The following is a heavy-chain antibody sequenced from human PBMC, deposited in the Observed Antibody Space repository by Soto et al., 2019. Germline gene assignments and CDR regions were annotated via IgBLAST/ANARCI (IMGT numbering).Heavy chain of an antibody. J-gene: IGHJ5*01. CDR2: MNPNSGNT. D-gene: IGHD4-17*01. CDR1: GYTLTSYD. CDR3: ATASTVSWTIDWFDS. V-gene: IGHV1-8*01. Sequence: ASVKVSCKASGYTLTSYDINWVRQATGQGLEWMGWMNPNSGNTGYAQKFQGRVTMTENTSTNTAYMELSSLRSEDTAVYYCATASTVSWTIDWFDSWGQGTLVTISS.